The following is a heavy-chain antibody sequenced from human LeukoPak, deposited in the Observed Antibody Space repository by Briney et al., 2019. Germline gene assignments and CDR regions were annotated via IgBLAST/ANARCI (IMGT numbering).Heavy chain of an antibody. CDR1: GFTVSSNY. CDR2: IYSGGST. CDR3: ATHTYYDFWSGYLYYFDY. D-gene: IGHD3-3*01. V-gene: IGHV3-53*01. J-gene: IGHJ4*02. Sequence: GGSLRLSCAASGFTVSSNYMSWVCQAPGEGLEWVSVIYSGGSTYYADSVKGRFTISRDNSKNTLYLQMNSLRAEDTAVYYCATHTYYDFWSGYLYYFDYWGQGTLVTVSS.